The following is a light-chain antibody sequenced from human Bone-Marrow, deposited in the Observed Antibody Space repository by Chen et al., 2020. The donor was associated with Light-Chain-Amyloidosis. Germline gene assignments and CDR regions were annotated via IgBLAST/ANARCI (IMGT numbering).Light chain of an antibody. CDR1: SGSIATNY. CDR2: EDD. CDR3: QSYQGSSQGV. J-gene: IGLJ3*02. Sequence: FMLTQPHSVSESPGKTVIISCTRSSGSIATNYVQWYRQRPGRTPTTVIYEDDQRPSGVPHRFSGSIDRSSNSASLTISGLKTEDEADYYCQSYQGSSQGVFGGGTKLPVL. V-gene: IGLV6-57*01.